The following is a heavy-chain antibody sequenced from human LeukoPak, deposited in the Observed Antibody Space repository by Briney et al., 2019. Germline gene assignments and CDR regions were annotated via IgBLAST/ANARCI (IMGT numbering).Heavy chain of an antibody. CDR3: ARVVGLVVVAATRAPGHYYGMDV. J-gene: IGHJ6*02. Sequence: ASVKVSCKASGYTFTSYGISWVRQAPGQGLEWMGWISAYNGNTNYAQKLQGRVTMTTDTSTSTAYMELRSLRSDDTAVYYCARVVGLVVVAATRAPGHYYGMDVWGQGTTVTVSS. CDR1: GYTFTSYG. V-gene: IGHV1-18*01. CDR2: ISAYNGNT. D-gene: IGHD2-15*01.